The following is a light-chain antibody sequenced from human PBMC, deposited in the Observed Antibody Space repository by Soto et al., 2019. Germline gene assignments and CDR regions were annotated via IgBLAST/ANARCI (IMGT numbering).Light chain of an antibody. V-gene: IGKV3-15*01. Sequence: EIVLTQSPVTLSLSPGERATLSCRASQSVSSYLAWYQQKPGQAPRLLIYGASTRETGIPARCSGSGSGTEFTLTISSLQSEDFEVDDCQQYNNWPRTFGQGTKVDIK. CDR1: QSVSSY. CDR2: GAS. CDR3: QQYNNWPRT. J-gene: IGKJ1*01.